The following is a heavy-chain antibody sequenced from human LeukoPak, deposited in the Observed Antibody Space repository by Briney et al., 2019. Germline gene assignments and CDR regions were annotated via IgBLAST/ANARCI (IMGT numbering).Heavy chain of an antibody. V-gene: IGHV3-21*01. Sequence: KSGGSLRLSCAASGFTFSSYSMNWVRQAPGKGLEWVSSISSSSSYIYYADSVKGQFTISRDNAKNSLYLQMNSLRAEDTAVYYCARDGGNYYDSSGLDPWGQGTLVTVSS. CDR1: GFTFSSYS. CDR2: ISSSSSYI. J-gene: IGHJ5*02. D-gene: IGHD3-22*01. CDR3: ARDGGNYYDSSGLDP.